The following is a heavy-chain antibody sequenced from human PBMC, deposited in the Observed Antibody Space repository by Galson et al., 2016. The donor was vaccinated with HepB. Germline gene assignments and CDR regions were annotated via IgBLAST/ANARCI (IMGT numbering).Heavy chain of an antibody. Sequence: SVKASCKASGYTFTTYGISWVRRAPGQGLEWMGWISAYNGNTNYAQKLQGRVTMTTDTSTSTAYMELRSLRSDDTAVYYCARDPRKIRYQLLEIYYYYYAMDVWGQGTTATVSS. V-gene: IGHV1-18*01. CDR1: GYTFTTYG. D-gene: IGHD2-2*01. CDR3: ARDPRKIRYQLLEIYYYYYAMDV. CDR2: ISAYNGNT. J-gene: IGHJ6*02.